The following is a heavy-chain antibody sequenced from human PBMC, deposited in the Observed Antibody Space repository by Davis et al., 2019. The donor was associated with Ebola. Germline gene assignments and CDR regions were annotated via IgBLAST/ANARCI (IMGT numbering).Heavy chain of an antibody. Sequence: GGSLRLSCIASGFKFDDHAMNWVRQGPGRGLEWVSGISWDSGTTLYAESVEGRFSISRDNAQNALYLEMNRLRPEDTALYYCAKDVYADIGHGLEAWGQGTTVTVSS. V-gene: IGHV3-9*01. CDR3: AKDVYADIGHGLEA. D-gene: IGHD3-16*01. CDR1: GFKFDDHA. CDR2: ISWDSGTT. J-gene: IGHJ6*02.